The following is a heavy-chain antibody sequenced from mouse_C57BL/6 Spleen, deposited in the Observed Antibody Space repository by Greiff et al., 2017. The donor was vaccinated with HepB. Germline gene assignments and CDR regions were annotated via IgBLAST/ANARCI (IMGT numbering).Heavy chain of an antibody. D-gene: IGHD3-3*01. CDR2: ISSGSSTI. Sequence: EVKLVESGGGLVKPGGSLKLSCAASGFTFSDYGMHWVRQAPERGLEWVAYISSGSSTIYYADKVKGRFTISRDNAKNTLFLQMTSLRSEDTAMYYCAREGTPYAMDYWGQGTSVTVSS. CDR1: GFTFSDYG. J-gene: IGHJ4*01. V-gene: IGHV5-17*01. CDR3: AREGTPYAMDY.